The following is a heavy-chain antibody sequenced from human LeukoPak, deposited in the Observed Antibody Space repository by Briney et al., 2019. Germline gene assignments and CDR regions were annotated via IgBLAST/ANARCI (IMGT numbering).Heavy chain of an antibody. V-gene: IGHV5-51*01. CDR3: ARSWVAGYGTVLDY. D-gene: IGHD6-19*01. Sequence: GESLKISGKGSGYSFTSNWIGWVRQMPGKGLEWMGIIYPGDSDTRYSPSLQGQVTISADKSINTAYLQWSSLKASDTAIYYCARSWVAGYGTVLDYWGQGTLVIVSS. CDR2: IYPGDSDT. J-gene: IGHJ4*02. CDR1: GYSFTSNW.